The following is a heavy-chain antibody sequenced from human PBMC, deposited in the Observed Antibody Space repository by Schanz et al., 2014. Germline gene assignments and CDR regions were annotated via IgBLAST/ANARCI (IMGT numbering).Heavy chain of an antibody. CDR3: VRDYNWGFDN. Sequence: EVQLVESGGGLVQSGGSLRLSCAASGFSFSDYSMNWFRQAPGKGLQWIAYIKISGDVFYTDSVKGRFTISRDNAKSSLYLQTSSLRDEDTAIYYCVRDYNWGFDNWGQGTLVTVSS. V-gene: IGHV3-48*02. CDR1: GFSFSDYS. J-gene: IGHJ4*02. CDR2: IKISGDV. D-gene: IGHD7-27*01.